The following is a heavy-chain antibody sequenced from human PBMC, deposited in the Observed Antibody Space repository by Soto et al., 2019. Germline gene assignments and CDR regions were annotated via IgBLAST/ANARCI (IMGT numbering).Heavy chain of an antibody. CDR1: GYPLTAKY. V-gene: IGHV1-2*02. Sequence: QVQLVQSGAEVKKPGASVKVSCKASGYPLTAKYLHWVRQAPGQGLEWMGWINPSSGGTKEAQKFRGRVTMTRDTSISAAYMELSGLTSDDTAVYYCAKGDGSWTEWFDPWGQGTLVTVSS. J-gene: IGHJ5*02. CDR2: INPSSGGT. CDR3: AKGDGSWTEWFDP. D-gene: IGHD6-13*01.